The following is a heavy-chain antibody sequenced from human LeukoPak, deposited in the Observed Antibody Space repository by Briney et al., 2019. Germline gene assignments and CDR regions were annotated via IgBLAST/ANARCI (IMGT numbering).Heavy chain of an antibody. CDR2: INDSEIT. D-gene: IGHD7-27*01. CDR1: GVSFSTYY. CDR3: ARVVNWGSPDAFDV. V-gene: IGHV4-34*01. Sequence: SETLSLTCAVYGVSFSTYYWSWIRQPPGKGLEWIGEINDSEITNYNPSLKSRVTISVDTSKNQFSLKLTSVTAADTAVYYCARVVNWGSPDAFDVWGQGTMITVSS. J-gene: IGHJ3*01.